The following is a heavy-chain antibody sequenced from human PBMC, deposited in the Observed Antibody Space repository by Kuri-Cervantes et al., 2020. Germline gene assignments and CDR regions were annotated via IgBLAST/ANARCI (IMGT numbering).Heavy chain of an antibody. CDR2: ISSSSSTI. V-gene: IGHV3-48*01. Sequence: GGSMRLSCAASGFTFSSYGMNWVRQAPGKGLEWVSYISSSSSTIYYADSVKGRFTISRDNAKNSLYLQMNSLKTEDTAVYYCTATADVLLWFGEDYWGRGTLVTVSS. CDR3: TATADVLLWFGEDY. CDR1: GFTFSSYG. D-gene: IGHD3-10*01. J-gene: IGHJ4*02.